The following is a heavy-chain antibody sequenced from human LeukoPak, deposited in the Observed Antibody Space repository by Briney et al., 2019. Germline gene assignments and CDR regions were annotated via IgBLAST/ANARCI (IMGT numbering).Heavy chain of an antibody. D-gene: IGHD1-1*01. J-gene: IGHJ4*02. Sequence: ASVKVSCKASGGTFSSYAISWVRQAPGQGLEWMGIINPSGGSTSYAQKFQGRVTMTRDTSTSTVYMELSSLRSEDTAVYYCARVIGIRRNWNLDYWGQGTLVTVSS. CDR3: ARVIGIRRNWNLDY. V-gene: IGHV1-46*01. CDR1: GGTFSSYA. CDR2: INPSGGST.